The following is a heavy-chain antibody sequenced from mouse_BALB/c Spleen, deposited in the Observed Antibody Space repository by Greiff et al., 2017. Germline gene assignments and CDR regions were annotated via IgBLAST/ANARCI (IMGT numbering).Heavy chain of an antibody. Sequence: EVMLVEAGPDLVKPSQSLSLTCTVTCFFSNSCYSCHWLRPFPGNKLEWIGYIHYSGSTNYNPSLKSRISITRDTSKNQFFLQLNSVTTEDTATYYCAREGFRYGNYVFDYWGQGTTLTVSS. CDR2: IHYSGST. V-gene: IGHV3-1*02. J-gene: IGHJ2*01. CDR3: AREGFRYGNYVFDY. CDR1: CFFSNSCYS. D-gene: IGHD2-1*01.